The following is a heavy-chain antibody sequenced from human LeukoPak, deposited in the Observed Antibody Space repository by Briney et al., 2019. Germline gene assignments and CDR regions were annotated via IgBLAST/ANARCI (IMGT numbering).Heavy chain of an antibody. CDR1: GFTFSSYW. Sequence: GGSLRLSCAASGFTFSSYWMSWVRQAPGKGLEWVAVISYDGSNKYYADSVKGRFTISRDNSKNTLYLQMNSLRAEDTAVYYCARDTVSGSYYRWFDPWGQGTLVTVSS. J-gene: IGHJ5*02. D-gene: IGHD1-26*01. CDR2: ISYDGSNK. V-gene: IGHV3-30-3*01. CDR3: ARDTVSGSYYRWFDP.